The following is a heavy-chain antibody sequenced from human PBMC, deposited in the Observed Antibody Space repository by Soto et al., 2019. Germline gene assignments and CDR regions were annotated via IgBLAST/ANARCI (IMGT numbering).Heavy chain of an antibody. V-gene: IGHV2-5*02. CDR3: AHRRANDFWSGYYTLIWFDP. CDR2: IYWDDDK. D-gene: IGHD3-3*01. J-gene: IGHJ5*02. Sequence: QITLKESGPTLVKPTQTLTLTCTFSGFSLSTSGVGVGWIRQPPGKALEWLALIYWDDDKRYSPSLKSRLTIPKDTSKNQVVLTMTNMDPVDTATYYCAHRRANDFWSGYYTLIWFDPWGQGTLVTVSS. CDR1: GFSLSTSGVG.